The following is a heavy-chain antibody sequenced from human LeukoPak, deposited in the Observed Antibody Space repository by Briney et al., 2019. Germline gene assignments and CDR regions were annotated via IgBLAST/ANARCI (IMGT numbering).Heavy chain of an antibody. CDR1: GGSISSYY. Sequence: SETLSLTCTVSGGSISSYYWSWIRQPPGKGLEWIGYIYYSGSTNYNPSLKSRVTISVDTSKNQFSLKLNSVTAADTAVYYCARLVRGIYDYFDYWGQGTLVTVSS. D-gene: IGHD3-10*01. CDR3: ARLVRGIYDYFDY. J-gene: IGHJ4*02. V-gene: IGHV4-59*12. CDR2: IYYSGST.